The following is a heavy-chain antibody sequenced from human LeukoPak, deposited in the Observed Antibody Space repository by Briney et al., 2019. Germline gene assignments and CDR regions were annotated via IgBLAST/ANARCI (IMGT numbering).Heavy chain of an antibody. CDR3: ATDRDNSDWQKRFDS. CDR2: INRDASGI. J-gene: IGHJ4*02. Sequence: GGSLRLSCAASGFTFSTYWMNWYRQAPGKGLEWVGNINRDASGINYVDSVRGRFTISRDNAKNSLHLQMNSLRAEDTAVYYCATDRDNSDWQKRFDSWGQGTLVTVSS. D-gene: IGHD2-21*02. CDR1: GFTFSTYW. V-gene: IGHV3-7*01.